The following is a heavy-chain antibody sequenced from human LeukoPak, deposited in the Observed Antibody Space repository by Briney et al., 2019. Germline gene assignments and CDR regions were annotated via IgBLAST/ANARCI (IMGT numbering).Heavy chain of an antibody. D-gene: IGHD2-2*01. CDR2: IYHSGST. CDR1: GGSISSSNW. J-gene: IGHJ4*02. Sequence: PSETLSLTCAVSGGSISSSNWWSWVRQPPGKGLEWIGEIYHSGSTNYNPSLKSRVTISVDRSKNQFSLKLSSVTATDTAVYYCARERLGPAAMYYFDYWGQGTLVTVSS. CDR3: ARERLGPAAMYYFDY. V-gene: IGHV4-4*02.